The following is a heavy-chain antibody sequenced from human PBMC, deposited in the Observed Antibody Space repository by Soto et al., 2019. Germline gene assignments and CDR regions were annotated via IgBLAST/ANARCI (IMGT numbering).Heavy chain of an antibody. CDR3: ARGGVTYYDFWSGKKLVLVYFDY. CDR2: LWYDGSNK. D-gene: IGHD3-3*01. Sequence: GGSLRLSCAASGFTFSSYGMHWVRQAPGKGLEWVAVLWYDGSNKYYADSVKGRFTISRDNSKNTLYLQMNSLRAEDTAVYYCARGGVTYYDFWSGKKLVLVYFDYWGQGTLVTVSS. J-gene: IGHJ4*02. V-gene: IGHV3-33*01. CDR1: GFTFSSYG.